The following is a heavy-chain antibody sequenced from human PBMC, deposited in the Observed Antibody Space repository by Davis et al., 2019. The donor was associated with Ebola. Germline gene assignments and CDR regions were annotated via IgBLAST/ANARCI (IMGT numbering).Heavy chain of an antibody. D-gene: IGHD5-18*01. CDR1: GGSFSGYY. Sequence: PSETLSLTCAVYGGSFSGYYWSWIRQPPGKGLEWIGEINHSGSTNYNPSLKSRVTISVDTSKNQFSLKLSSVTAADTAVYYCARLGGYSYGFPDYWGQGTLVTVSS. CDR2: INHSGST. V-gene: IGHV4-34*01. J-gene: IGHJ4*02. CDR3: ARLGGYSYGFPDY.